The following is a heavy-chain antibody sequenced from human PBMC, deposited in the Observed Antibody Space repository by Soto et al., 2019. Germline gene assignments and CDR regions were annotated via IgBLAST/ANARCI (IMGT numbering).Heavy chain of an antibody. CDR1: GFTFSSYA. V-gene: IGHV3-23*01. CDR2: ISGSGDST. CDR3: AKQSPYSNSWYGIDY. D-gene: IGHD6-13*01. Sequence: EVQLLESGGGLVQPGGSLRLSCAASGFTFSSYAMNWVRQAPGKGLEWVLGISGSGDSTHYADAVKGRFTISRDNSKNTVYLQMNSLRAEDTAVYYCAKQSPYSNSWYGIDYWGQGTLVIVST. J-gene: IGHJ4*02.